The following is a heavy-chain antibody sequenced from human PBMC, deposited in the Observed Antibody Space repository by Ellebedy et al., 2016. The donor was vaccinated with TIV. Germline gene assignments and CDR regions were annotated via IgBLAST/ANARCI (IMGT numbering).Heavy chain of an antibody. D-gene: IGHD6-19*01. CDR2: VSAYNGDT. CDR3: ARQGSSGWHDPIDY. CDR1: GYTFTNYY. Sequence: ASVKVSXXASGYTFTNYYMHWVRQAPGQGLECMGCVSAYNGDTYYAQKFQGRVTMTTDTSTSTAYMELRSLRSDDTAVYYCARQGSSGWHDPIDYWGQGTLVTVSS. V-gene: IGHV1-18*04. J-gene: IGHJ4*02.